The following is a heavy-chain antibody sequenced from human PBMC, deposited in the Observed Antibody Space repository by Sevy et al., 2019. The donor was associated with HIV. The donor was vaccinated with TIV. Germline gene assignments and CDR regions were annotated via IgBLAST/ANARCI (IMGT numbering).Heavy chain of an antibody. Sequence: SETLSLTCAVSGYSISSTDYWGWIRQPPGKGLEWIGNIYHTGNTYYNPSLKSRVTMSIDTSMNHFSLRLSAVTAADTAVYYCARTVRGDFDSRATAFDIWGQGTMVTVSS. D-gene: IGHD3-22*01. CDR3: ARTVRGDFDSRATAFDI. CDR2: IYHTGNT. J-gene: IGHJ3*02. CDR1: GYSISSTDY. V-gene: IGHV4-38-2*01.